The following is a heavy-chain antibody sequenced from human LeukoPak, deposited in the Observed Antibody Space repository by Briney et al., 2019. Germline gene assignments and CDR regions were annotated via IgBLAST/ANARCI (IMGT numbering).Heavy chain of an antibody. CDR2: IYYSGST. J-gene: IGHJ4*02. Sequence: SETLSLTCTVSGGSVSSGSYYWSWIRQPPGTGLEWIGYIYYSGSTNYNPSLKSRVTISVDTSKNQFSLKLSPVTAADTAVYYCAREGGSSWYVNWGQGTLVTVSS. V-gene: IGHV4-61*01. CDR1: GGSVSSGSYY. D-gene: IGHD6-13*01. CDR3: AREGGSSWYVN.